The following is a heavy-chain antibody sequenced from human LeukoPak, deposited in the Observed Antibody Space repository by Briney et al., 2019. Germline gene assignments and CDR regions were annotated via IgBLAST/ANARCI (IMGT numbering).Heavy chain of an antibody. D-gene: IGHD3-22*01. CDR1: GFTFDDYG. J-gene: IGHJ4*02. Sequence: GGSLRLSCAASGFTFDDYGMSLVRQAPGKGLEWVSGINWNGGSTGYADSVKGRFTISRDNAKNSLYLQMNSLRAEDTALYHCARDYYDSSGYRIIDYWGQGTLVTVSS. CDR3: ARDYYDSSGYRIIDY. CDR2: INWNGGST. V-gene: IGHV3-20*01.